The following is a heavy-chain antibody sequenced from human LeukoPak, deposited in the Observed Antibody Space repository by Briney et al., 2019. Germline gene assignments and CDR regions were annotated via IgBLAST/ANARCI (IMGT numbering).Heavy chain of an antibody. CDR3: ARDLTTYGQRNYFDY. CDR1: GYSFINYG. CDR2: ISGYNANR. Sequence: ASVKVSCKASGYSFINYGMSWVRQAPGQGLEWMGWISGYNANRDYAQKFQDRVTMTIDTSATTAYMELRSLRSDDTALYYCARDLTTYGQRNYFDYWGQGTLVTVSS. D-gene: IGHD3-10*01. J-gene: IGHJ4*02. V-gene: IGHV1-18*01.